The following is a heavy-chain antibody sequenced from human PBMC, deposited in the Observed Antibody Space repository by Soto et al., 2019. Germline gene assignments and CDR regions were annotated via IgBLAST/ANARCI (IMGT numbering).Heavy chain of an antibody. CDR3: ARAMPSVYNV. J-gene: IGHJ4*02. CDR2: IKQDGSKK. CDR1: GFAFSSYW. Sequence: EVQLVESGGGLVQPGGSLRLSCAASGFAFSSYWINWVRQAPGKGLEWVANIKQDGSKKYYVDSVKGRFTISGDNAKNSLYLQMTGVRAEDTAVYYCARAMPSVYNVCGQGTLVTVS. D-gene: IGHD3-10*01. V-gene: IGHV3-7*05.